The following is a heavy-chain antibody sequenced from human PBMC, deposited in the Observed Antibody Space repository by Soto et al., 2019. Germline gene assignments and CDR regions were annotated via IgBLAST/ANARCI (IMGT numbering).Heavy chain of an antibody. J-gene: IGHJ4*02. V-gene: IGHV4-31*03. Sequence: QVQLQESGPGLVKPSQTLSLTCTVSGGSISSGGYYWSWIRQHPGKGLEWIGYIYYSGSTYYNPSLKSRVTISADTSKYPFSLKLSSVTAADTAVYYCAAWGHDDGGTFGYWGQGTPVTVSS. CDR3: AAWGHDDGGTFGY. CDR2: IYYSGST. CDR1: GGSISSGGYY. D-gene: IGHD4-17*01.